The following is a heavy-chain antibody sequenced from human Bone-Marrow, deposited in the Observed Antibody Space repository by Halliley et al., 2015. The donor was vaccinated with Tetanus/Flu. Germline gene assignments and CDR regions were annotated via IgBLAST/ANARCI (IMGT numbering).Heavy chain of an antibody. V-gene: IGHV3-21*01. D-gene: IGHD1-1*01. J-gene: IGHJ4*02. Sequence: VSSISGSGGYIYYAGSVQGRFTSSRDNAKKSLFLQMNSLRVEGTAVYYCVRGLSGTAGRIDYWGQGTLVTVSS. CDR2: ISGSGGYI. CDR3: VRGLSGTAGRIDY.